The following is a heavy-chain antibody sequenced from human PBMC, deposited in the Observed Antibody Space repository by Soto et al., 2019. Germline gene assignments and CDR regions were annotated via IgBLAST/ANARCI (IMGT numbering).Heavy chain of an antibody. CDR3: ARLEKGYCSSTSCYAEIYYYYYMDV. CDR1: GGSFSGYY. CDR2: INHSGST. J-gene: IGHJ6*03. D-gene: IGHD2-2*01. Sequence: SETLSLTCAFYGGSFSGYYWSWIRQPPGKGLEWIGEINHSGSTNYNPSLKSRVTISVDTSKNQFSLKLSSVTAADTAVYYCARLEKGYCSSTSCYAEIYYYYYMDVWGKGTTVTVSS. V-gene: IGHV4-34*01.